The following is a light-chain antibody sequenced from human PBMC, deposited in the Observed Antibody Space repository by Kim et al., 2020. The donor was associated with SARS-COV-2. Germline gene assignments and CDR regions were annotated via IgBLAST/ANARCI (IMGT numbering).Light chain of an antibody. CDR3: SSHTTSSTYV. CDR2: DVS. CDR1: SIDVDYYKS. Sequence: GQSLTTAVPETSIDVDYYKSVSWYQQHPGKAPRLIIYDVSERASGVSNRFSGSQSGNTASLTISGLRAEDEADYYCSSHTTSSTYVFGSGTQLTVL. J-gene: IGLJ1*01. V-gene: IGLV2-14*04.